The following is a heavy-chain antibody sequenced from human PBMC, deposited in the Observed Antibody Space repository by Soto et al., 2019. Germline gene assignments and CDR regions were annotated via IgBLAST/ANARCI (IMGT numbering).Heavy chain of an antibody. V-gene: IGHV5-51*01. J-gene: IGHJ4*02. Sequence: GESLQISCKGSGYSFTSYWIGWVRQMPGKGLEWMGIIYPGDSDTRYSPSFQGQVTISADKSISTAYLQWSSLKASDTAMYYCARARGFCCCGSIFRGAPGSFDFWCQGTLVTGS. CDR1: GYSFTSYW. D-gene: IGHD2-15*01. CDR3: ARARGFCCCGSIFRGAPGSFDF. CDR2: IYPGDSDT.